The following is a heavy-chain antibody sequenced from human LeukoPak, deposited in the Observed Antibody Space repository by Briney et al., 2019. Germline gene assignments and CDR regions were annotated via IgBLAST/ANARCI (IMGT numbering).Heavy chain of an antibody. V-gene: IGHV3-74*01. CDR2: INGDGSRT. CDR1: RFTSMSYW. D-gene: IGHD3-22*01. CDR3: ARDPDLSGYSFFEC. J-gene: IGHJ4*02. Sequence: PGGSLRLSCAASRFTSMSYWMHWLRQAPGKGLEWVSRINGDGSRTAYGDSVKGRFTISRDNAKNTLSLQMNSLRAENTAVYYCARDPDLSGYSFFECWGQGTLVTVSS.